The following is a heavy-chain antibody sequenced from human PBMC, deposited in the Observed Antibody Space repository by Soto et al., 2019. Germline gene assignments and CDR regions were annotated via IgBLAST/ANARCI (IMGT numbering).Heavy chain of an antibody. D-gene: IGHD6-13*01. CDR1: GGSISSYY. V-gene: IGHV4-59*12. CDR3: ARVFIAAACMVRNYYYYYYMDV. CDR2: IYYSGST. J-gene: IGHJ6*03. Sequence: SETLSLTCTVSGGSISSYYWSWIRQPPGKGLEWIGYIYYSGSTNYNPSLKSRVTISVDTSKNQFSLKLSSVTAADTAVYYCARVFIAAACMVRNYYYYYYMDVWGKGTTVTVSS.